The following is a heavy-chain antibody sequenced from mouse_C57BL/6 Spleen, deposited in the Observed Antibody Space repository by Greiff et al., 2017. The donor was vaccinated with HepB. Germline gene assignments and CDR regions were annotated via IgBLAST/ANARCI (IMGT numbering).Heavy chain of an antibody. CDR2: IDPNSGGT. CDR3: ARSYYGSLGYAMDY. Sequence: VQLQQPGAELVKPGASVKLSCKASGYTFTSYWMHWVKQRPGRGLEWIGRIDPNSGGTKYNEKFKSKATLTVDKPSSTAYMQLSSLTSEVSAVYYCARSYYGSLGYAMDYWGQGTSVTVSS. V-gene: IGHV1-72*01. D-gene: IGHD2-10*01. CDR1: GYTFTSYW. J-gene: IGHJ4*01.